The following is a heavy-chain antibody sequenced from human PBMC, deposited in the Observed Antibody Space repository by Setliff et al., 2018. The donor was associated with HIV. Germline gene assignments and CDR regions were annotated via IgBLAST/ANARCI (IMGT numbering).Heavy chain of an antibody. Sequence: GGSLRLSCAASGFTFNDYYMSWVRQAPGKGLEWVSYISPTNTYTNYADSVKGRFAISRDNAKNSLYLHMNSLRAGDTAVYYCARVPNYNDYVGDYYYMDVWGTGTTVTVSS. J-gene: IGHJ6*03. D-gene: IGHD4-17*01. CDR2: ISPTNTYT. V-gene: IGHV3-11*05. CDR3: ARVPNYNDYVGDYYYMDV. CDR1: GFTFNDYY.